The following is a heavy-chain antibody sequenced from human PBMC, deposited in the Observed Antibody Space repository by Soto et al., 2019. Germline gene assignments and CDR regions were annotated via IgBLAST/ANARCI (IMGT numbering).Heavy chain of an antibody. D-gene: IGHD3-16*02. J-gene: IGHJ2*01. Sequence: QVQLQESGPGLVKPSQTLSLTCTVSGASISSGGYYWGWIRQHPGKGLEWIGFIYYIGTSYYNPCIESGINLSVDTSKNQFSRNLTSVTAAAAAVYCCARVLGGVLSDRYYWYFDLGGRGTLVTVSS. CDR3: ARVLGGVLSDRYYWYFDL. CDR1: GASISSGGYY. V-gene: IGHV4-31*03. CDR2: IYYIGTS.